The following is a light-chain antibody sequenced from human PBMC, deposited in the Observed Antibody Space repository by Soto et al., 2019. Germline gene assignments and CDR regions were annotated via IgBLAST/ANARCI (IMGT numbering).Light chain of an antibody. J-gene: IGKJ4*01. CDR3: QYRGIWPPGAT. CDR1: QSINNY. V-gene: IGKV3-11*01. CDR2: DAS. Sequence: EIVLTQSPVTLSLSPGERATLSFRDSQSINNYLAWYQQKPGHPPRLLIYDASNRATAITVRFSGSGSGTDFTLTISSLEPEDSAVYYCQYRGIWPPGATFGGGTKVEIK.